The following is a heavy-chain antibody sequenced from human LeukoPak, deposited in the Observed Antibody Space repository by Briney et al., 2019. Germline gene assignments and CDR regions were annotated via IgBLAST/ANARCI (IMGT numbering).Heavy chain of an antibody. CDR3: ARDYCGGNNLCFADF. CDR2: TKSDGSNT. J-gene: IGHJ4*02. Sequence: GGSLRLSCVASGFTFSSYWMHWVRQAPGKGLVWVSRTKSDGSNTSYADSVKGRFTISRDNAKNTLYLQMNSLRAEDTAVYYCARDYCGGNNLCFADFWGQGTLVTVSS. V-gene: IGHV3-74*01. D-gene: IGHD4-23*01. CDR1: GFTFSSYW.